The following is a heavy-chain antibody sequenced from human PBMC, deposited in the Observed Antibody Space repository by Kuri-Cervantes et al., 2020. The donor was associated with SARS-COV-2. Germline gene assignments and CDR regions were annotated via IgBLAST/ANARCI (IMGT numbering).Heavy chain of an antibody. CDR2: INHSGST. CDR3: ARRKITMDRGVEAGGQYYFDY. V-gene: IGHV4-34*01. J-gene: IGHJ4*02. D-gene: IGHD3-10*01. CDR1: GGSFSGYY. Sequence: ESLKISCAVSGGSFSGYYWTWIRQSPGKGLEWIGEINHSGSTNYNPSLKSRLTISVDTSKNQFLLKLSSVTAADTAVYYCARRKITMDRGVEAGGQYYFDYWGQGTLVTVSS.